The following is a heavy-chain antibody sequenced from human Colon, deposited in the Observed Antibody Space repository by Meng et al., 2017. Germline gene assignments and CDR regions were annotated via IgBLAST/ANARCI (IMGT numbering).Heavy chain of an antibody. CDR2: IYHSGST. CDR1: GYSISSAYY. J-gene: IGHJ2*01. D-gene: IGHD3-22*01. Sequence: LETLSLTCAVSGYSISSAYYWGWIRQPPGKGLEWIGSIYHSGSTYYNPSLKSRVTILVDTSKNQFSLKLSSVTAADTAVYYCARADSSGSYTTGWYFDLWGRGTLVTVSS. CDR3: ARADSSGSYTTGWYFDL. V-gene: IGHV4-38-2*01.